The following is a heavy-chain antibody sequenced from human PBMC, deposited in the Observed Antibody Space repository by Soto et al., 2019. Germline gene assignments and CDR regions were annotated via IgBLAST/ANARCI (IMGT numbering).Heavy chain of an antibody. D-gene: IGHD3-3*01. CDR2: IYYSGST. CDR1: GGSISISSYY. CDR3: ARHGGITIFGVVIPNWFDP. Sequence: SETLSLTCTVSGGSISISSYYWGCIRQPPGKGLEWIGSIYYSGSTYYNPSLKSRVTISVDTSKNQFSLKLSSVTAADTAVYYCARHGGITIFGVVIPNWFDPWGQGTLVTVSS. J-gene: IGHJ5*02. V-gene: IGHV4-39*01.